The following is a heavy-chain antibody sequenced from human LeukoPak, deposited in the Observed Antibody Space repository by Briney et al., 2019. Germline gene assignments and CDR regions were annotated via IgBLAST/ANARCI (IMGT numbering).Heavy chain of an antibody. V-gene: IGHV3-23*01. CDR1: GFTFSSYA. D-gene: IGHD5-18*01. Sequence: PGGSLRLSCAASGFTFSSYAMSWVRQAPGKGLEWVSAISGSGGSTYYADSVKGRFTISRDNSKNTLYLQMNSLRAEDTAVYYCAKALSFLTSYGLSYWGQGTLVTVSS. CDR3: AKALSFLTSYGLSY. J-gene: IGHJ4*02. CDR2: ISGSGGST.